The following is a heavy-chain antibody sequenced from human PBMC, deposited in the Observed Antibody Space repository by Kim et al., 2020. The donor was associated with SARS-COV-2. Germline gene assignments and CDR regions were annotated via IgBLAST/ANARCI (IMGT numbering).Heavy chain of an antibody. CDR2: INPNSGGT. Sequence: ASVKVSCKASGYTFTGYYMHWVRQAPGQGLEWMGWINPNSGGTNYAQKFQGRVTMTRDTSISTAYMELSRLRSDDTAVYYCASLGGAYYYDTPIFDYWGQGTLVTVSS. CDR3: ASLGGAYYYDTPIFDY. J-gene: IGHJ4*02. CDR1: GYTFTGYY. D-gene: IGHD3-22*01. V-gene: IGHV1-2*02.